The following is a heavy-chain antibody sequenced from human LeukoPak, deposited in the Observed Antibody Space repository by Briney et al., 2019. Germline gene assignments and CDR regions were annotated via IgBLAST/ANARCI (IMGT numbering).Heavy chain of an antibody. CDR1: GFTFSSYA. Sequence: GGSLRLSCAASGFTFSSYAMHWVRQAPGKGLEWVAVISYDGSNKYYADSVKGRFTISRDNSKNTLYLQMNSLRAEDTAVYYCARHFGSGFGYWGQGTLVTVSS. D-gene: IGHD3-10*01. CDR2: ISYDGSNK. CDR3: ARHFGSGFGY. V-gene: IGHV3-30*14. J-gene: IGHJ4*02.